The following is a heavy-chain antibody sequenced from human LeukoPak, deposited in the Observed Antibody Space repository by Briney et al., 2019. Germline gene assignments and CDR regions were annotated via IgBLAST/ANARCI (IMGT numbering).Heavy chain of an antibody. CDR1: GGTFSSYA. J-gene: IGHJ6*02. V-gene: IGHV1-69*13. D-gene: IGHD3-10*01. CDR3: ATAIRWFGELSV. CDR2: IIPIFGTA. Sequence: SVKVSCKASGGTFSSYAISWVRQAPGQGLEWMGGIIPIFGTANYAQKFQGRVTITADESTSTAYMELSSLRSEDTAVYYCATAIRWFGELSVWGQGTTVTVSS.